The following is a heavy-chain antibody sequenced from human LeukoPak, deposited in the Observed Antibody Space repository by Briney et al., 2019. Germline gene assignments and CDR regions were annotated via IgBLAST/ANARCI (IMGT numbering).Heavy chain of an antibody. D-gene: IGHD4-17*01. CDR2: IKQDGSEK. CDR3: ARVGATSYGDYDY. CDR1: GFTFSSYW. J-gene: IGHJ4*02. Sequence: PGGSLRLSCAASGFTFSSYWMSWVRQAPGKGLEWVANIKQDGSEKYHVDSVKGRFTISRDNAKNSLYLQMNSLRAEDTAVYYCARVGATSYGDYDYWGQGTLVTVSS. V-gene: IGHV3-7*01.